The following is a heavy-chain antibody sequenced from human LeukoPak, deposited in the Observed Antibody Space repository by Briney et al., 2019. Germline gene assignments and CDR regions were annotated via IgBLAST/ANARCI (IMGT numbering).Heavy chain of an antibody. V-gene: IGHV3-7*01. J-gene: IGHJ6*02. D-gene: IGHD3-9*01. CDR3: ASLSPTPYNYYYYGMDV. Sequence: GGSLRLSCAASGFTFSSYWMSWVRQAPGKGLEWVANIKQDGSEKYYVDSVKGRFTISRDNAKNSLYLQTNSLRAEDTAVYYCASLSPTPYNYYYYGMDVWGQGTTVTVSS. CDR1: GFTFSSYW. CDR2: IKQDGSEK.